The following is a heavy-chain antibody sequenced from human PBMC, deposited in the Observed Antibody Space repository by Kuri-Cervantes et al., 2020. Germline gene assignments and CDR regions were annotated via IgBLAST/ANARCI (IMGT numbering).Heavy chain of an antibody. CDR1: GFTFSSYA. Sequence: GGSLRLSCAASGFTFSSYAMHWVRQAPGKGLEWVAVISYDGSNKYYADSVKGRFTISRDNSKNTLYLQMNSLRAEDTAVYYCASVGLRYFDWLLSEGGLYYYYGMDVWGQGTTVTVSS. CDR3: ASVGLRYFDWLLSEGGLYYYYGMDV. CDR2: ISYDGSNK. V-gene: IGHV3-30-3*01. J-gene: IGHJ6*02. D-gene: IGHD3-9*01.